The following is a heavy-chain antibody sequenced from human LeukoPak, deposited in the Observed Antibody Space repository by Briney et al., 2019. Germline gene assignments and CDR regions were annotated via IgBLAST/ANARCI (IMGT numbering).Heavy chain of an antibody. CDR3: ARGGGFGSPPAY. CDR2: IYHSGSV. V-gene: IGHV4-59*01. CDR1: GGSISNYY. D-gene: IGHD3-10*01. J-gene: IGHJ4*02. Sequence: SETLSLTCTVSGGSISNYYWSWIRQPPGKGLEWIGYIYHSGSVNYNPSLKSRVTISVDTTNKQFSLKLNSVTAADTAVYYCARGGGFGSPPAYWGQGTLVTVSS.